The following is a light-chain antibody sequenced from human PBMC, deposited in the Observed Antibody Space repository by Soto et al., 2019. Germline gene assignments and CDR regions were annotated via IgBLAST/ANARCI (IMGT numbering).Light chain of an antibody. V-gene: IGKV1-8*01. J-gene: IGKJ1*01. CDR2: AAT. CDR1: QGISRY. Sequence: AIRLTQSPSSLSASTGDRVNSACRSNQGISRYLAWYQQKPGNAPKLLIYAATTLQSGVPSRFSGSGSGTDFTLTISCLQPEDFATYYCQQYYSYPWTFGQGTKVEIK. CDR3: QQYYSYPWT.